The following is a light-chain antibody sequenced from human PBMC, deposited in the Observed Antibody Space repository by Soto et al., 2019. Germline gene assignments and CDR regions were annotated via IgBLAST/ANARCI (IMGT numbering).Light chain of an antibody. V-gene: IGLV2-8*01. J-gene: IGLJ2*01. CDR2: EVS. Sequence: QSVLTQPPSASGSPGQSVTISCTGTSSDIGGYNYVSWYQKHPGTAPKLMIYEVSQRPSGVPDRFSGSKSGNTASLTVSGLQAEDEADYYCSSYAGSNNFVVFGGGTK. CDR1: SSDIGGYNY. CDR3: SSYAGSNNFVV.